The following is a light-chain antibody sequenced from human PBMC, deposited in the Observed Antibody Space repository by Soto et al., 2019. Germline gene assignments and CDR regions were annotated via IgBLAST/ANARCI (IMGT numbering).Light chain of an antibody. Sequence: VLTQSPATLSLSPGERATLSCRASQSIHTSLAWYQQKPGQPPRLVVYDSTLRANGVPDRFGGSRSGTEFTLTINNLEPEYFAVYYCQQRNAWPPITFGQGTRLEI. CDR2: DST. CDR3: QQRNAWPPIT. J-gene: IGKJ5*01. V-gene: IGKV3-11*01. CDR1: QSIHTS.